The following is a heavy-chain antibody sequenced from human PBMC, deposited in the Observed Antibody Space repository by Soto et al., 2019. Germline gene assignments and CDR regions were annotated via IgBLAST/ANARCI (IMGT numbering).Heavy chain of an antibody. CDR3: AARSANSYIDLQF. Sequence: EVQLLESGGGLVQPGGSLRLSCAASGFTFSDYAMSWVRQAPGKGLEWVSSISGSDGRTYYADSVKGRFTVSRDNSSNTLYLQMNNLRAEDTATYHCAARSANSYIDLQFWGQGTLVTVSS. J-gene: IGHJ1*01. D-gene: IGHD3-10*01. CDR2: ISGSDGRT. V-gene: IGHV3-23*01. CDR1: GFTFSDYA.